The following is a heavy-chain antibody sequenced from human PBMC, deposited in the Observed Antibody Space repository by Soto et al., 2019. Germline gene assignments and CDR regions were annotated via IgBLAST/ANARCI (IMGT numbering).Heavy chain of an antibody. Sequence: KPSETLSLTCAVYGGSFSDYYWSWIRQPPGKGLEWIGEINHSGSTNYNPSLKSRVTISVDTSKNQFSLKLSSVTAADTAVYYCARALREVVPAAISDWFDPWGQGTLVTVSS. D-gene: IGHD2-2*01. CDR2: INHSGST. CDR3: ARALREVVPAAISDWFDP. V-gene: IGHV4-34*01. J-gene: IGHJ5*02. CDR1: GGSFSDYY.